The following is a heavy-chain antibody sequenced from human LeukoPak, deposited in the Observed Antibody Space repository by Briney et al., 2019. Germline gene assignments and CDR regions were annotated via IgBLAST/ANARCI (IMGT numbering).Heavy chain of an antibody. CDR3: ARLTQVVAATQGNWFDP. D-gene: IGHD2-15*01. CDR1: GYSFTSYW. CDR2: IYPGDSDT. J-gene: IGHJ5*02. V-gene: IGHV5-51*01. Sequence: GESLKISCKGSGYSFTSYWIRWVRQMPGKGLEWMGIIYPGDSDTRYSPSFQGQVTISADKSISTAYLQWSSLKASDTAMYYCARLTQVVAATQGNWFDPWGQGTLVTVSS.